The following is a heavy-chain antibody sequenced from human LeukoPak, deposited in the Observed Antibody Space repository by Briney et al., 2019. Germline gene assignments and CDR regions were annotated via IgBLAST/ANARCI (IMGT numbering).Heavy chain of an antibody. CDR1: GFTFSSYE. D-gene: IGHD3-10*02. Sequence: GGSLRLSCAASGFTFSSYEMNWVRQAAGKGLEWVSYISTSSTGSSGHTIYYADSVKGRFTISRDNAKNSLYLQMNGLRAEDTAVYYCAELGITMIGGVWGKGTTVTISS. CDR3: AELGITMIGGV. J-gene: IGHJ6*04. V-gene: IGHV3-48*03. CDR2: ISTSSTGSSGHTI.